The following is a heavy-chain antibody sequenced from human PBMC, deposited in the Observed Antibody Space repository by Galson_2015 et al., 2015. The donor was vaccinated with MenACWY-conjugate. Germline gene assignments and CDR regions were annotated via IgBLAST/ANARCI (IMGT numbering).Heavy chain of an antibody. Sequence: PALVKPTQTLTLTCTLSGFSLDTSGMCVGWIRQPPGKALEWLARIDWDDPKYYTTSLKTRLTISTDTSKNQVVLTLTNMDPVDTATYYCARIRCDFWSGDALYSCYYMDGWGKGTTVTVSS. J-gene: IGHJ6*03. V-gene: IGHV2-70*11. CDR2: IDWDDPK. CDR1: GFSLDTSGMC. CDR3: ARIRCDFWSGDALYSCYYMDG. D-gene: IGHD3-3*01.